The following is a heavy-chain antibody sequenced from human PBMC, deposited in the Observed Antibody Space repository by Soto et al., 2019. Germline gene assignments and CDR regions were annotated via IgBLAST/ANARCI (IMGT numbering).Heavy chain of an antibody. V-gene: IGHV4-39*01. CDR3: ARHDCRGASCRRGTVDP. Sequence: SETLSLSCTVAGGSISRSDYYWGWIRQPPGKGLEWIGSIYHRGTTYYNPSLKSRVTISVDTSKNQFSLKVSSVTATETAVYYCARHDCRGASCRRGTVDPWGQGTLVTVSS. CDR1: GGSISRSDYY. D-gene: IGHD2-15*01. J-gene: IGHJ5*02. CDR2: IYHRGTT.